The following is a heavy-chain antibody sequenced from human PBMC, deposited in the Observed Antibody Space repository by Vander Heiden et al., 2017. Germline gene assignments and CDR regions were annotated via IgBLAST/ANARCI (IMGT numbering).Heavy chain of an antibody. CDR2: SSSSSSYI. J-gene: IGHJ6*02. CDR3: ARGGSAARMDYYYYGMDV. CDR1: GFTFSRYS. D-gene: IGHD2-2*01. V-gene: IGHV3-21*01. Sequence: EVQLVESGAGLVNPAGSLGLSSSSSGFTFSRYSMNSVRQVPGKGLEWVASSSSSSSYIYYADSVKGRFTISRDNAKNSLYLQMNSLRAEDTAVYYCARGGSAARMDYYYYGMDVWGQGTTVTVSS.